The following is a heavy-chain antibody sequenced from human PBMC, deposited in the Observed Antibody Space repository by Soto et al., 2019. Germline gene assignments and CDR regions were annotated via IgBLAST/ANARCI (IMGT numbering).Heavy chain of an antibody. V-gene: IGHV4-39*01. CDR2: ISNSGST. D-gene: IGHD3-22*01. CDR3: ARPVVADYYFDY. J-gene: IGHJ4*02. CDR1: GHSLSNKSKY. Sequence: SETLSLTCALSGHSLSNKSKYWAWLRQPPGKGLEWIGSMYYSGSISNSGSTYYNPSLKSRVTISVDTSKNQFSLKLRSVTAADTAVYYCARPVVADYYFDYWGQGTLVTVSS.